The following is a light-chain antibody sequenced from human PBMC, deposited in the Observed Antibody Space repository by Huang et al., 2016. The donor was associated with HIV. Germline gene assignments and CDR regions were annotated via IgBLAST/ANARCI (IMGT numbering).Light chain of an antibody. V-gene: IGKV3-15*01. CDR2: GAS. CDR3: QQYNNWPLT. CDR1: QSVSNN. Sequence: IVMTQSPVTLSVSPGERAPLSCRARQSVSNNLAWYQQKPGQAPRLLIYGASTRATGIPARFTGSGSGTEFTLTITSLQSEDFAFYYCQQYNNWPLTFGGGTKVEIK. J-gene: IGKJ4*01.